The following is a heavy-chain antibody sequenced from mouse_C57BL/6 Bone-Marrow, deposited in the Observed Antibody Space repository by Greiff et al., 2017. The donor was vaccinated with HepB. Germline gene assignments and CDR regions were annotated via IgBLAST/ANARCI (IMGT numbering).Heavy chain of an antibody. CDR2: ISSGGSYT. CDR1: GFTFSSYG. J-gene: IGHJ2*01. D-gene: IGHD6-1*01. Sequence: EVMPVESGGDLVKPGGSLKLSCAASGFTFSSYGMSWVRQTPDKRLEWVATISSGGSYTYYPDSVKGRFTISRDNAKNTLYLQMSSLKSEDTAMYYCASHSPSYWGQGTTLTVSS. V-gene: IGHV5-6*01. CDR3: ASHSPSY.